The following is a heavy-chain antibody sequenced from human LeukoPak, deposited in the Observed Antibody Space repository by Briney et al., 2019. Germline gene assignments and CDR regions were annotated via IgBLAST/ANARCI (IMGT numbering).Heavy chain of an antibody. D-gene: IGHD5-18*01. Sequence: ASVKVSCKASGYTFTSYGISWVRQAPGQGLEWMGWISAYNGNTNYAQKLQGRVTMTTDTSTSTAYMELRSLRSDDTAVYYCARVGYSYRDYYYYYMDVWGKGTTVTVSS. V-gene: IGHV1-18*01. CDR2: ISAYNGNT. J-gene: IGHJ6*03. CDR1: GYTFTSYG. CDR3: ARVGYSYRDYYYYYMDV.